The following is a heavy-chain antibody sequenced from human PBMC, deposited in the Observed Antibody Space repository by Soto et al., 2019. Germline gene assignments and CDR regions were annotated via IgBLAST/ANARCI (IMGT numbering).Heavy chain of an antibody. Sequence: ASVKVSCKVSGYTLTELSMHWVRQAPGKGLEWMGGFDPEDGETIYAQKFQGRVTMTEDTSTDTAYMELSSLRSEDTAVYYCVTRFDYDFWSVYSRWGQGTLVTVSS. CDR2: FDPEDGET. CDR1: GYTLTELS. CDR3: VTRFDYDFWSVYSR. J-gene: IGHJ4*02. D-gene: IGHD3-3*01. V-gene: IGHV1-24*01.